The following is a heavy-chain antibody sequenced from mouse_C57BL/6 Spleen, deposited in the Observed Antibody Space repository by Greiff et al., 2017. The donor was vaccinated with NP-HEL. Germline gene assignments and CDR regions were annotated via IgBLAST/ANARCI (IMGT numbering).Heavy chain of an antibody. V-gene: IGHV1-77*01. D-gene: IGHD2-5*01. CDR1: GYTFTDYY. Sequence: QVQLQQSGAELVKPGASVKISCKASGYTFTDYYINWVKQRPGQGLEWIGKIGPGSGSTYYYEKFKGKATLTADKSSSTAYRKLSSQTSEDAAVYCGARSRSNYVLDYWGQGTTLTVSS. CDR2: IGPGSGST. J-gene: IGHJ2*01. CDR3: ARSRSNYVLDY.